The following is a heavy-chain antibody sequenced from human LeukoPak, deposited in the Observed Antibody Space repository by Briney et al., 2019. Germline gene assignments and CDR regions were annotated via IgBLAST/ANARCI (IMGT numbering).Heavy chain of an antibody. D-gene: IGHD4-17*01. J-gene: IGHJ6*03. Sequence: GASVKVSCKASGYTFTDYYMHWVRQAPGQGLEWMGWINPNSGDTNYAQKFQGRVTMTRDTSISAAYMELSGLTSDDTAVYYCARGTDYGDYGGTWFYYYYMDVWGEGTTVTVSS. CDR3: ARGTDYGDYGGTWFYYYYMDV. CDR2: INPNSGDT. CDR1: GYTFTDYY. V-gene: IGHV1-2*02.